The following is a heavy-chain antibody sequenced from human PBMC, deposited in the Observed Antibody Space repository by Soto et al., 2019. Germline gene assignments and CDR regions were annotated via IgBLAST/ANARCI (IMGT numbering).Heavy chain of an antibody. CDR1: GYSLTNYA. Sequence: QVQLVQSGGEVKKPGASVMVSCMASGYSLTNYAITWVRQAPGQGLEWLGWISFYNGDTKYAQNLQGRVTMTTETSTSTAYMEQRSLRSDDTAVYYCARVPTYGDYWFDPWGQGTLVTVSS. V-gene: IGHV1-18*04. CDR2: ISFYNGDT. J-gene: IGHJ5*02. CDR3: ARVPTYGDYWFDP. D-gene: IGHD4-17*01.